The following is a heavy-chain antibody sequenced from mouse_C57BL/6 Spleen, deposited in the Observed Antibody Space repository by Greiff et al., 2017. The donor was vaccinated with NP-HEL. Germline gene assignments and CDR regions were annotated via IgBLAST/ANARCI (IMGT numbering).Heavy chain of an antibody. D-gene: IGHD1-1*01. CDR1: GFTFSDYY. Sequence: EVMLVESGGGLVQPGGSLKLSCAASGFTFSDYYMYWVRQTPEKRLEWVAYISNGGGSTYYPDTVKGRFTISRDNAKNTLYLQMSRLKSEDTAMYYCARQTGGSSYGAMDYWGQGTSVTVSS. CDR3: ARQTGGSSYGAMDY. V-gene: IGHV5-12*01. J-gene: IGHJ4*01. CDR2: ISNGGGST.